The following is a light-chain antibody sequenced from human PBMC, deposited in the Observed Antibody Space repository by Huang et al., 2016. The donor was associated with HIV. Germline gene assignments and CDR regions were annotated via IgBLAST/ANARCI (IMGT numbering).Light chain of an antibody. J-gene: IGKJ3*01. V-gene: IGKV3-11*01. CDR1: QSVSSY. CDR2: DAS. Sequence: EIVLTQSPATLSLSPGERASLSCRASQSVSSYLAWYQQKPGQAPGLLIYDASNRATGIPARFSGSGSGTAFTLTSSSLEPEDFAVYYCQQRSNWPVTFGPGTKVDIK. CDR3: QQRSNWPVT.